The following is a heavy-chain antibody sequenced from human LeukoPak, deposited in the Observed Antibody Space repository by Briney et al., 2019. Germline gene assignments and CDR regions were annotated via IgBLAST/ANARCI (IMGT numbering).Heavy chain of an antibody. D-gene: IGHD2-15*01. CDR1: GVTFSSHS. J-gene: IGHJ5*01. Sequence: GGSLRLSCAASGVTFSSHSMHWVRQAPGKGLVWVSGISRDATSTNYADAVKGRFTISRDNAKNTLYLQMNSLRVEDTAVYSCARGWYGPDSCGQGTLVTVSS. CDR3: ARGWYGPDS. CDR2: ISRDATST. V-gene: IGHV3-74*01.